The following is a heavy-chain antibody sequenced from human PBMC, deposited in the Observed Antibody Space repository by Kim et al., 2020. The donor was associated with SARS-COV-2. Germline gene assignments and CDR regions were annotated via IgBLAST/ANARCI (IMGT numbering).Heavy chain of an antibody. CDR2: IIPIFGTA. J-gene: IGHJ4*02. D-gene: IGHD6-13*01. CDR3: ARGGAGYSSSWILDY. V-gene: IGHV1-69*13. Sequence: SVKVSCKASGGTFSSYAISWVRQAPGQGLEWMGGIIPIFGTANYAQKFQGRVTITADESTSTAYMELSSLRSEDTAVYYCARGGAGYSSSWILDYWGQGTLVTVSS. CDR1: GGTFSSYA.